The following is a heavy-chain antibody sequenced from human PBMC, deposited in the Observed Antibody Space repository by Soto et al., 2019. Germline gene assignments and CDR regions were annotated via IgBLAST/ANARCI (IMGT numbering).Heavy chain of an antibody. V-gene: IGHV1-69*12. CDR3: ATEGDGSGSYYYGMDV. Sequence: QVQLVQSGAEVTKPGSSVKVSCKASGGTFSSYAITWVRQAPGQGLEWMGGIIPIFGTANYAQTFQGGVTITADESTSTAYMELSSLRCEDTAVYYCATEGDGSGSYYYGMDVWGQGTTVSVSS. CDR2: IIPIFGTA. D-gene: IGHD3-22*01. CDR1: GGTFSSYA. J-gene: IGHJ6*02.